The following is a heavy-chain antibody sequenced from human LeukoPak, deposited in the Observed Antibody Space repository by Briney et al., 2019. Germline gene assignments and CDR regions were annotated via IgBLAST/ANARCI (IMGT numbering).Heavy chain of an antibody. CDR3: AASSGFDY. D-gene: IGHD6-25*01. J-gene: IGHJ4*02. CDR2: IRSRAYGGAA. Sequence: PGRSLRLSCTASGFTFGDYAMSWVRQAPGKGLEWAGYIRSRAYGGAAEYAASVKGRFTITRDDSKSIAYLQMSSLNIEDTAVYYCAASSGFDYWGQGTLVTVSS. CDR1: GFTFGDYA. V-gene: IGHV3-49*04.